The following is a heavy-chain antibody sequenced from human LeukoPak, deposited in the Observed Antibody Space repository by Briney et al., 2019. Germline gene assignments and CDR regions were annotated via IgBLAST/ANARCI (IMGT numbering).Heavy chain of an antibody. V-gene: IGHV4-34*01. CDR3: ARIYSSSWFLNWFDP. D-gene: IGHD6-13*01. Sequence: LETLSLTCTVSGGSISSYYWSWIRQPAGKGLEWIGEINHSGSTNYNPSLKSRVTISVDTSKNQFSLKLNSVTAADTAVYYCARIYSSSWFLNWFDPWGQGTLVTVSS. CDR2: INHSGST. J-gene: IGHJ5*02. CDR1: GGSISSYY.